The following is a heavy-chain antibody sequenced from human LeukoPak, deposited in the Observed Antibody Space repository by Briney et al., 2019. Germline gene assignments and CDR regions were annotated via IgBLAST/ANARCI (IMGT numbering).Heavy chain of an antibody. D-gene: IGHD4-17*01. CDR2: IYSGGST. CDR1: GFTFSTYG. V-gene: IGHV3-66*01. J-gene: IGHJ4*02. Sequence: GGSLRLSCAATGFTFSTYGMSWVRQAPGKGLEWVSVIYSGGSTYYADSVKGRFTISRDNSKNTLYLQMNSLRAEDTAVYYCARAYGDSDYWGQGTLVTVSS. CDR3: ARAYGDSDY.